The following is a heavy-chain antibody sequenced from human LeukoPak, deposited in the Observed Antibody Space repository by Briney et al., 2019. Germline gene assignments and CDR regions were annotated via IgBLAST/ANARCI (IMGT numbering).Heavy chain of an antibody. V-gene: IGHV1-18*04. D-gene: IGHD1-26*01. CDR1: GYTFTGYY. CDR3: ARDNSVGDYAWWFDP. J-gene: IGHJ5*02. CDR2: ISAYNDNT. Sequence: ASVKVSCKASGYTFTGYYMHWVRQAPGQGLEWMGWISAYNDNTNYAQKLQGRVTMTTDTSTSTAYMELRSLRSEDTAVYYCARDNSVGDYAWWFDPWGQGTLVTVSS.